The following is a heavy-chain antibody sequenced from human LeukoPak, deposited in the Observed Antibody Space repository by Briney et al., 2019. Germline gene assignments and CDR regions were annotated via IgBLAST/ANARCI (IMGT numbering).Heavy chain of an antibody. CDR2: IYYSGST. CDR3: ARESTMMADDAFDI. CDR1: GGSFSGYY. V-gene: IGHV4-59*01. J-gene: IGHJ3*02. D-gene: IGHD3-22*01. Sequence: SETLSLTCAVYGGSFSGYYWSWIRQPPGKGLEWIGYIYYSGSTNYNPSLKSRVTISVDTSKNQFSLKLSSVTAADTAVYYCARESTMMADDAFDIWGQGTMVTVSS.